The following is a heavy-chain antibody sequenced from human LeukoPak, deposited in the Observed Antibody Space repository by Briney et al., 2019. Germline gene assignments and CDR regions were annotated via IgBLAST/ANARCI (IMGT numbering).Heavy chain of an antibody. Sequence: SETLSLTCTVSGGSISNYYWNWIRQSPGKGLEWIGYILSSGSTHHNPSLTSRISLSVDTSKNQFSLKLSSVTAADTAVYYCARGARGRFGELLYVDYWGQGTLVTVSS. CDR1: GGSISNYY. V-gene: IGHV4-59*12. J-gene: IGHJ4*02. CDR2: ILSSGST. CDR3: ARGARGRFGELLYVDY. D-gene: IGHD3-10*01.